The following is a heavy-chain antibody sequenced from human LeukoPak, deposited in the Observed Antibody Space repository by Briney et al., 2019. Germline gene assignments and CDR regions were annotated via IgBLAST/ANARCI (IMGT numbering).Heavy chain of an antibody. Sequence: GASVKVSCKASGGTFSSYAISWVRQAPGQGLEWMGGIIPIFGTANYAQKFQGRVTITADESTSTAYMELSSLRSEDTAVYYCARDTAEGSSWHGAYNWFDPWGQGTLVTVSS. CDR3: ARDTAEGSSWHGAYNWFDP. V-gene: IGHV1-69*13. CDR2: IIPIFGTA. J-gene: IGHJ5*02. CDR1: GGTFSSYA. D-gene: IGHD6-13*01.